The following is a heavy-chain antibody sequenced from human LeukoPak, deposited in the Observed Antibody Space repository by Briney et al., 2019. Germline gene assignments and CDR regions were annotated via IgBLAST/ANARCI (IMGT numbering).Heavy chain of an antibody. Sequence: SETLSLTCTVSGGSISGGSYYWGWIRQPAGKGLEWIGRIYTSGSTNYNPSLKSRVTISVDTSKNQFSLKLSSVTAADTAVYYCARADRITGTDFDYWGQGTLVTVSS. CDR3: ARADRITGTDFDY. V-gene: IGHV4-61*02. J-gene: IGHJ4*02. CDR1: GGSISGGSYY. CDR2: IYTSGST. D-gene: IGHD1-20*01.